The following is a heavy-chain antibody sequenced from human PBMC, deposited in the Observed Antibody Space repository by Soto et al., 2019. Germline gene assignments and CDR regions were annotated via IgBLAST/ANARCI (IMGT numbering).Heavy chain of an antibody. CDR2: IKSTTAGGTA. V-gene: IGHV3-15*07. CDR1: GATLSTIW. Sequence: GGSLRLSCAVSGATLSTIWMNWVRQAPGKGPEWVGRIKSTTAGGTADYAAPVKGRFTISRDDSENTVHLQMNGLKSEDTAVYYCSHGYSQYFNSWXQGTLVTVSS. J-gene: IGHJ4*02. D-gene: IGHD4-17*01. CDR3: SHGYSQYFNS.